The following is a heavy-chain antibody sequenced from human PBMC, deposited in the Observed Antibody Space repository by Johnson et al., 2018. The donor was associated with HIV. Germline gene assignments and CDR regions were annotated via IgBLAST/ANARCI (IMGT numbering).Heavy chain of an antibody. J-gene: IGHJ3*02. D-gene: IGHD5-24*01. CDR3: AKDCGRGLQSDAFDI. Sequence: VQLVESGGGLIQPGGSLRLSCAASGFSVSSNYMSWVRQAPGKGLEGVTAIYSDGSIYYADSVKGRFTISRDNSKNTLYLQMNSLRAEDTAVYYCAKDCGRGLQSDAFDIWGQGTMVTVSS. CDR2: IYSDGSI. V-gene: IGHV3-53*01. CDR1: GFSVSSNY.